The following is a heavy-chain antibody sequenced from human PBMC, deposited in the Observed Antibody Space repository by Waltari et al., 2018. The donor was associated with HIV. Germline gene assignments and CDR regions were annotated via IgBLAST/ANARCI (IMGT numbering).Heavy chain of an antibody. J-gene: IGHJ4*02. CDR3: VKSHQGRYDSSGIPPYYFDY. Sequence: VESGGGLVQPGGSLRLSCSASGFTFSSYAMHWVRQAPGKGLEYVSAISSNGGSTYYADSVKGRFTISRDNSKNTLYLQMSSLRAEDTAVYYCVKSHQGRYDSSGIPPYYFDYWGQGTLVTVSS. V-gene: IGHV3-64D*06. CDR2: ISSNGGST. D-gene: IGHD3-22*01. CDR1: GFTFSSYA.